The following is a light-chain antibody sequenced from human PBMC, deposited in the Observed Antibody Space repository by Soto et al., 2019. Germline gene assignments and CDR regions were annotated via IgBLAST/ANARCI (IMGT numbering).Light chain of an antibody. J-gene: IGKJ1*01. CDR3: QQYYSYPGA. CDR2: WAS. Sequence: DIVMTQSPDSLAVFLGERATINCKSSQSVLYSSNNKNYLAWYQQKAGQPPKLLIYWASTRESGVPDRFSGSGSGTDFTLTISCLQSEDFATYYCQQYYSYPGAFGQGTKVEIK. CDR1: QSVLYSSNNKNY. V-gene: IGKV4-1*01.